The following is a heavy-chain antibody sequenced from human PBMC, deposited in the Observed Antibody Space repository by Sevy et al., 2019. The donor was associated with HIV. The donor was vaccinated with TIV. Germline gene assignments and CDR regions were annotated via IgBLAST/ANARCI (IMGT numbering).Heavy chain of an antibody. Sequence: ASVKVSCKASGYTFTSYGISWVRQAPGQGLEWMGWISAYNGNTNYAQKLQGRVTMTTDTSTSTAYMELRSLRSDDTAVYYCARDSRDIVLVPAASYYYYYYGMDVWGQGTTVTVSS. J-gene: IGHJ6*02. CDR3: ARDSRDIVLVPAASYYYYYYGMDV. V-gene: IGHV1-18*01. D-gene: IGHD2-2*01. CDR2: ISAYNGNT. CDR1: GYTFTSYG.